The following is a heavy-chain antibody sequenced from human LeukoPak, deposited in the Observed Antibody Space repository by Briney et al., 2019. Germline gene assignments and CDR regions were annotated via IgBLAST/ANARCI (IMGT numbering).Heavy chain of an antibody. J-gene: IGHJ4*02. CDR3: AKARRWELRETQGYDY. Sequence: GGSLRLSCAASGFTFSSYAMSWVRQAPGKGLEWVSAISGSGGSTYYADSVKGRFTISRDNSKNTLYLQMNSLRAEDTAVYYCAKARRWELRETQGYDYWGQGTLVTVSS. D-gene: IGHD1-26*01. CDR2: ISGSGGST. V-gene: IGHV3-23*01. CDR1: GFTFSSYA.